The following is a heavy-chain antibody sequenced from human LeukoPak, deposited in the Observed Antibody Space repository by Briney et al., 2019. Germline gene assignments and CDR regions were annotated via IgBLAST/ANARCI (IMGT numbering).Heavy chain of an antibody. Sequence: GGSLRLSCAASGFTFSSYAMHWVRQAPGKGLEWVAVISYDGSNKYYADSVKGRFTISRDNSKNTLYLQMNSLRAEDTAVYYCASDIVVVPAAIRRDAFDIWGQGTMVTVSS. CDR3: ASDIVVVPAAIRRDAFDI. D-gene: IGHD2-2*02. CDR2: ISYDGSNK. J-gene: IGHJ3*02. V-gene: IGHV3-30-3*01. CDR1: GFTFSSYA.